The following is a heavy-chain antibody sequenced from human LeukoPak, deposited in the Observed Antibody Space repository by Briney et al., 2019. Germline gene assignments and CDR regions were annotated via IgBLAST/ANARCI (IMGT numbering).Heavy chain of an antibody. CDR2: ISAYNDTT. V-gene: IGHV1-18*01. J-gene: IGHJ5*02. CDR1: AYNFPKYS. D-gene: IGHD6-19*01. Sequence: GASVRVSCKTSAYNFPKYSFRWVRQAPGQGLEWMGWISAYNDTTQLAQKFQDRVTMTRYTSATTAYMELRSLRSDDTANYYCARSRLAVTGTLRLDPWGQGTLVTVSS. CDR3: ARSRLAVTGTLRLDP.